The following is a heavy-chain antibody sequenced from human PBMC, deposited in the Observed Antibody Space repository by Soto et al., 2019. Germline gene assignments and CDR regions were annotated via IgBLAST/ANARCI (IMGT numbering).Heavy chain of an antibody. CDR2: INPNSGDT. CDR3: ARDRVTCGMDG. D-gene: IGHD4-4*01. V-gene: IGHV1-2*02. J-gene: IGHJ6*02. CDR1: GYTFTGYS. Sequence: PSVKVSCTASGYTFTGYSMHWVRQAPGQGLEWMGWINPNSGDTNYAQKLQGRVTMTTDTSISTAYMELRRLRSDDTAVYYGARDRVTCGMDGWSQGTTVTVSS.